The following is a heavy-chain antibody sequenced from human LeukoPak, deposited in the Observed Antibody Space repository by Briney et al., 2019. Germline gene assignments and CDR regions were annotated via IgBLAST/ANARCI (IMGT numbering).Heavy chain of an antibody. D-gene: IGHD3-22*01. V-gene: IGHV3-15*01. Sequence: GGSLRLSCAASGFTFSNAWMSRVRQAPGKGLEWVGRIKSKTDGGTTDYAAPVKGRFTISRDDSKNTLYLQMNSLKTEDTAVYYCTTDYYDSSGYYQRFDYWGQGTLVTVSS. CDR1: GFTFSNAW. J-gene: IGHJ4*02. CDR2: IKSKTDGGTT. CDR3: TTDYYDSSGYYQRFDY.